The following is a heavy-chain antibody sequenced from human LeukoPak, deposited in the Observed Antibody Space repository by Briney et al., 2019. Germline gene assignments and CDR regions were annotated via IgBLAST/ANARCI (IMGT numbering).Heavy chain of an antibody. Sequence: PGGSLRLSCAASGFTFSSYWMRWVRQAPGKGLEWVANIKQDGSEKYYVDSVKGRFTISRDNAKNSLYLQMNSLRAEDTAVYYCARDTISPYYDFWSGYYSPLYYFDYWGQGTLVTVFS. CDR1: GFTFSSYW. D-gene: IGHD3-3*01. CDR3: ARDTISPYYDFWSGYYSPLYYFDY. CDR2: IKQDGSEK. V-gene: IGHV3-7*01. J-gene: IGHJ4*02.